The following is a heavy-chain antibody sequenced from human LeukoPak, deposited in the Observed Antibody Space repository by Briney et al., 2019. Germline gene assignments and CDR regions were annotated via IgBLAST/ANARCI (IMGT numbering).Heavy chain of an antibody. V-gene: IGHV3-7*01. D-gene: IGHD3-10*01. CDR3: AIWSGELNY. J-gene: IGHJ4*02. Sequence: GGSLRLSCAASGFTFSSYSMNWVRQAPGKGLEWVAHTNEAGSDKYYVDSVKGRFTISRDNVKSSQYLQMNSLRGEDTAVYYCAIWSGELNYWGQGTLVTVSS. CDR2: TNEAGSDK. CDR1: GFTFSSYS.